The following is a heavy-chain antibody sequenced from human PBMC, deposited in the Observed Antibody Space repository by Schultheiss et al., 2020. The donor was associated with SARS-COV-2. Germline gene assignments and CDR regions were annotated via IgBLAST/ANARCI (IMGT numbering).Heavy chain of an antibody. CDR1: GFSLSNPRMG. CDR2: IFSNDEK. Sequence: SGPTLVKPTETLTLTCSVSGFSLSNPRMGVSWIRQPPGKALEWLAHIFSNDEKSYSTSLKSRLTISKDTSKSQVVLTMTNMDPVDTATYYCARQSVSGYYTHYFDYWGQGTLVTVSS. D-gene: IGHD3-3*01. J-gene: IGHJ4*02. V-gene: IGHV2-26*01. CDR3: ARQSVSGYYTHYFDY.